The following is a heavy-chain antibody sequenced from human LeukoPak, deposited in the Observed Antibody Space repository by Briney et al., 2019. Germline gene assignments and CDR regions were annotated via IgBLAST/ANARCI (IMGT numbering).Heavy chain of an antibody. J-gene: IGHJ3*02. CDR1: GGSIRSYY. Sequence: SETLSLTCTVSGGSIRSYYWSWIRQPPGKGLEWIGYIYYSGSTNYNPSLKSRVTISVDTSKNQFSLKLSSVTAADTAVYYCAIYDSRGYDAAFDIWGQGTMVTVSS. D-gene: IGHD3-22*01. CDR2: IYYSGST. V-gene: IGHV4-59*01. CDR3: AIYDSRGYDAAFDI.